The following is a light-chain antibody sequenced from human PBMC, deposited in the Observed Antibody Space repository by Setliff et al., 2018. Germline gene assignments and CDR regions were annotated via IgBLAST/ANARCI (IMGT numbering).Light chain of an antibody. CDR1: SSDVGRYNY. CDR3: CSFTGTSCD. J-gene: IGLJ1*01. CDR2: DVS. Sequence: QSALTQPRSVSGSPGQSVTISCSGTSSDVGRYNYVSWYQQHPGKAPKLMIYDVSRRPSGVPDRFSGSKSGNTASLTISGLQGEDEADYYCCSFTGTSCDFGTGTKVTVL. V-gene: IGLV2-11*01.